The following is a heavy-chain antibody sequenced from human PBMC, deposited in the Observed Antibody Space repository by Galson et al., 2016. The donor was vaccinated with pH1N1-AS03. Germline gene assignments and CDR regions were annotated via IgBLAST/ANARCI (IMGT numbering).Heavy chain of an antibody. Sequence: QSGAEVKKAGEPLKISCRGSGYRFRTYWIGWVRQVPGRGLECMGIVYPDDSDVIYMSSFEGQVTISADKSSGAAYLEWRSLNVSDTGMYYCARLFGKGGRIDFWGQGTLVTVSS. CDR1: GYRFRTYW. CDR2: VYPDDSDV. D-gene: IGHD1-14*01. CDR3: ARLFGKGGRIDF. V-gene: IGHV5-51*01. J-gene: IGHJ4*02.